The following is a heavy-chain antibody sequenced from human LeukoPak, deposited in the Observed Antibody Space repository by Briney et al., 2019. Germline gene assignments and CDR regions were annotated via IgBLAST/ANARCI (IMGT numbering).Heavy chain of an antibody. Sequence: SETLSLTCTVSGGSISSYYWSWIRQPQGKGLEWIGFIHYSGSPNSHTSLKSRVTISVETLKNQFSLKRAALTPAATAVYSCARHPHTIYSGSYGRALGYLDYWGQGTLVTVSS. CDR1: GGSISSYY. V-gene: IGHV4-59*08. J-gene: IGHJ4*02. CDR3: ARHPHTIYSGSYGRALGYLDY. CDR2: IHYSGSP. D-gene: IGHD1-26*01.